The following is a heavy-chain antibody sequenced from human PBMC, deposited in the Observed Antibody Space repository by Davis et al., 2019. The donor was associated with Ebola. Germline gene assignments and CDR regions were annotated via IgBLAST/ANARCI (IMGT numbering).Heavy chain of an antibody. CDR1: GFTFSVSA. CDR3: TMVRGVPRGYYFDY. D-gene: IGHD3-10*01. CDR2: IYPGDSDT. V-gene: IGHV5-51*01. J-gene: IGHJ4*02. Sequence: PGGSLRLSCAASGFTFSVSAVHWVRQMPGKGLEWMGIIYPGDSDTRYSPSFQGQVTISADKSISTAYLQWSSLKASDTAMYYCTMVRGVPRGYYFDYWGQGTLVTVSS.